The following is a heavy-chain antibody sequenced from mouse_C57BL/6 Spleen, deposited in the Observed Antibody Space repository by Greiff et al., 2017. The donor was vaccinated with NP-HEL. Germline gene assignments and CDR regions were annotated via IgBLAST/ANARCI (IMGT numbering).Heavy chain of an antibody. V-gene: IGHV1-81*01. CDR1: GYTFTSYG. J-gene: IGHJ3*01. CDR2: IYPRSGNT. Sequence: QVQLKQSGAELARPGASVKLSCKASGYTFTSYGISWVKQRTGQGLEWIGEIYPRSGNTYYNEKFKGKATLTADKSSSTAYMELRSLTSEDSAVYFCARLGVTTVVKAYWGQGTLVTVSA. CDR3: ARLGVTTVVKAY. D-gene: IGHD1-1*01.